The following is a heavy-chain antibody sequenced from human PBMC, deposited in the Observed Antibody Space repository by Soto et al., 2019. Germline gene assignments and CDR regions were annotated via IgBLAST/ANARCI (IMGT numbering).Heavy chain of an antibody. D-gene: IGHD1-26*01. CDR2: IYYSGST. V-gene: IGHV4-59*08. J-gene: IGHJ4*02. CDR3: ARRPYSGSYYVDY. Sequence: QPPGKGLEWIGYIYYSGSTNYNPSLKSRVTISVDTSKNQFSLKLSSVTAADTAVYYCARRPYSGSYYVDYWGQGTLVTVSS.